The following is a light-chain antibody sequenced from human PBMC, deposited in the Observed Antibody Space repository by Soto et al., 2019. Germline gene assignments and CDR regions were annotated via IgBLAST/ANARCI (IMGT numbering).Light chain of an antibody. J-gene: IGKJ4*01. V-gene: IGKV3-11*01. CDR2: DAS. CDR1: QSVGSY. CDR3: QQRSNWPPVHT. Sequence: EIVLTQSPATLSLPPGERATLSCRASQSVGSYLTWYQQKPGQAPRLLIYDASTRATGIPARFSGSGSGTEFTLTIRSLEPEDFAVYYCQQRSNWPPVHTFGGGTRVEIK.